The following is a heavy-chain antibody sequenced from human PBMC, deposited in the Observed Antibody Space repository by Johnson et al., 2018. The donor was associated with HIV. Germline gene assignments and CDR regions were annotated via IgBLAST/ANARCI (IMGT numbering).Heavy chain of an antibody. CDR1: VFTFSDFY. CDR2: ISSSGGTI. Sequence: VQLVESGGGLVKPGGSLRLSCAVSVFTFSDFYMSWIRQAPGKGLEWVSYISSSGGTIYYADSVKGRFTISRDNSKGTLYLQMNSQRAEDTAVYYCASPLEAAAGPMDAFDIWGQGTMVTVSS. D-gene: IGHD6-13*01. V-gene: IGHV3-11*04. CDR3: ASPLEAAAGPMDAFDI. J-gene: IGHJ3*02.